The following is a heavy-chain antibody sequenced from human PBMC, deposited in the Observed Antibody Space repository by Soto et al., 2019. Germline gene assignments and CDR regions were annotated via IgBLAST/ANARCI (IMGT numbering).Heavy chain of an antibody. V-gene: IGHV1-58*01. CDR1: GATFTSST. Sequence: SVKVSCKASGATFTSSTVNWGRQARGQPPEWIGWILVGSGQTNYAQKFQGRVAITRDMSTYTAYLELNSLRSDDTAVYYCAAISSGYYRVFDYWGQGTLVTVSS. D-gene: IGHD3-22*01. CDR2: ILVGSGQT. CDR3: AAISSGYYRVFDY. J-gene: IGHJ4*02.